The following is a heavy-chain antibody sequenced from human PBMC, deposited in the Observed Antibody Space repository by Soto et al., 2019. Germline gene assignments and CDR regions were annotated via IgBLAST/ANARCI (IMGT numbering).Heavy chain of an antibody. J-gene: IGHJ4*02. V-gene: IGHV3-23*01. Sequence: EVQLLESGGGVVQPGGSLRLSCAASGFTFSSYAIIWVRQAPGKGLEWVSAISGSGGSTYYADSVKGGFTISRDNSKNTLYLQMNRLIVADTAVYYCAKEKGSVLRFLEWKTKWGYYFDSWGQGTLATDST. CDR3: AKEKGSVLRFLEWKTKWGYYFDS. CDR1: GFTFSSYA. CDR2: ISGSGGST. D-gene: IGHD3-3*01.